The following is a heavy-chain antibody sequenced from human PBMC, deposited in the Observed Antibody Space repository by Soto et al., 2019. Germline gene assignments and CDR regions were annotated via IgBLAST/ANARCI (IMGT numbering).Heavy chain of an antibody. CDR1: GYSFTSYW. CDR3: ASFMKSDSYYYGMDV. Sequence: KISCKGSGYSFTSYWISWVRQMPGKGLEWMGRIDPSDSYTNYSPSFQGHVTISADKSISTAYLQWSSLKASDTAMYYCASFMKSDSYYYGMDVWGQGTTVTVSS. J-gene: IGHJ6*02. V-gene: IGHV5-10-1*01. D-gene: IGHD3-16*01. CDR2: IDPSDSYT.